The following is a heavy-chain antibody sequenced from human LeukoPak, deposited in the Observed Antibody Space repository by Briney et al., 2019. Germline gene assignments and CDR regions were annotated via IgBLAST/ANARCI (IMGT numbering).Heavy chain of an antibody. CDR3: ARGLEYSSSYINGFDP. CDR2: ISYDGNNK. D-gene: IGHD6-13*01. V-gene: IGHV3-30*03. Sequence: GGSLRLSCAASGFTFSSYGMHWVRQAPGKGLEWVAVISYDGNNKYYADSVKGRFTISRDNSKNTLYLQMSSLRAEDTAVYYCARGLEYSSSYINGFDPWGQGTLVTVSS. CDR1: GFTFSSYG. J-gene: IGHJ5*02.